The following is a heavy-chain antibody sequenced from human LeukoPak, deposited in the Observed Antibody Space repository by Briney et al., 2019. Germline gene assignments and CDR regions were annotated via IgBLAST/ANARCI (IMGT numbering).Heavy chain of an antibody. D-gene: IGHD3-3*01. CDR2: ISSSSSYI. CDR3: ARVANPYYDSHY. Sequence: GGSLRLSCAASGFTFSSYSMNWVRQAPGKGLEWVSSISSSSSYIYYADTVKGRFTISRDDAKNSVYLQMNSLRAEDTAVYYCARVANPYYDSHYWGQGTLVTVSS. CDR1: GFTFSSYS. V-gene: IGHV3-21*01. J-gene: IGHJ4*02.